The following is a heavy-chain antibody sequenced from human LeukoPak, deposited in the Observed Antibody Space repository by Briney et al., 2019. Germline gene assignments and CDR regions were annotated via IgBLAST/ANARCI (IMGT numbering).Heavy chain of an antibody. J-gene: IGHJ5*02. CDR2: IYPGDSDV. CDR1: GYSFTNYW. V-gene: IGHV5-51*01. CDR3: ARRNFGGQGNNWFDP. D-gene: IGHD3-10*01. Sequence: GESLKISCKGSGYSFTNYWIAWVRQMPGKGLEWMGIIYPGDSDVRYSPSFQGQVTISVDKSISTAYLQWSSLKASDTAMYYCARRNFGGQGNNWFDPWGQGTLVTVSS.